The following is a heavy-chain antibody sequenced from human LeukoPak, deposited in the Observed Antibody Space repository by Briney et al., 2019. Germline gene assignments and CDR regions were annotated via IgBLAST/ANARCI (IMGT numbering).Heavy chain of an antibody. J-gene: IGHJ2*01. CDR3: ARDSDSYWYFDL. Sequence: SETLSLTXTVSGGSISSGSYYWSWIRQTAGKGLEWIGRIYTSGSTNYNPSLKSRVTISVDTSKNQFSLKLSSVTAADTAVYYWARDSDSYWYFDLWGRGTLVTVSS. V-gene: IGHV4-61*02. CDR2: IYTSGST. CDR1: GGSISSGSYY. D-gene: IGHD3-22*01.